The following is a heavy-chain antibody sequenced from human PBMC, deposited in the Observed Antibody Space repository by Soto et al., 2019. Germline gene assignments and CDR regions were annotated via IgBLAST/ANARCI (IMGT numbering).Heavy chain of an antibody. D-gene: IGHD2-8*01. V-gene: IGHV3-23*01. Sequence: GGSLRLSCAASGFTFSSYAMSWVRQAPGKGLEWVSAISGSGGSTYYADSVKGRFTISRDNSKNTLYLQMNSLRAEDTAVYYCAKARDVYNVLMVYAIETDYWGQGTLVTVSS. CDR3: AKARDVYNVLMVYAIETDY. CDR1: GFTFSSYA. CDR2: ISGSGGST. J-gene: IGHJ4*02.